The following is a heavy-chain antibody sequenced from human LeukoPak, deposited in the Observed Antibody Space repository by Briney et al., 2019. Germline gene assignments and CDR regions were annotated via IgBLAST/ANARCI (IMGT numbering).Heavy chain of an antibody. Sequence: GASLQISCKGSGSSFTSYWIGWVRQLPGKGLEWMGIIYPGDSDTRYSPSFQGQVTISADKSISTAYLQWSSLKASDTAMYYCARHCDGYDLFSPARTYNWFDPWGQGTLVTVSS. V-gene: IGHV5-51*01. CDR2: IYPGDSDT. CDR3: ARHCDGYDLFSPARTYNWFDP. J-gene: IGHJ5*02. CDR1: GSSFTSYW. D-gene: IGHD5-12*01.